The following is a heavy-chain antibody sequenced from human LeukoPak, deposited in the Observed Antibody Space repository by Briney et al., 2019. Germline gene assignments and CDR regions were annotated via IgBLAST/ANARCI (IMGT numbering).Heavy chain of an antibody. J-gene: IGHJ4*02. CDR3: AKYCSTTSCYYLDY. CDR2: VSFSGST. CDR1: GGSVSSSYY. V-gene: IGHV4-39*07. Sequence: SETLSLTCTVSGGSVSSSYYWGWIRQPPGKGLEWIGSVSFSGSTYYNPSLKSRVTISVDTSKNQFSLKLSSVTAADTAVYYCAKYCSTTSCYYLDYWGQGILVTVSS. D-gene: IGHD2-2*01.